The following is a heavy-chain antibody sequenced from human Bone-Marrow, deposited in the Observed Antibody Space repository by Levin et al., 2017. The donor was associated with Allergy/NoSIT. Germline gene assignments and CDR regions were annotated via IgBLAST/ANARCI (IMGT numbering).Heavy chain of an antibody. CDR2: IRQDGSEI. Sequence: GESLKISCAASGFTFNDYWMNWVRQAPGKGLEWVASIRQDGSEINYADSVKGRFTISRDNAKNALYLQMNNLRAEDTAIYYCVLVLDYWGQGTLVTVSS. V-gene: IGHV3-7*02. CDR1: GFTFNDYW. D-gene: IGHD2-8*02. J-gene: IGHJ4*02. CDR3: VLVLDY.